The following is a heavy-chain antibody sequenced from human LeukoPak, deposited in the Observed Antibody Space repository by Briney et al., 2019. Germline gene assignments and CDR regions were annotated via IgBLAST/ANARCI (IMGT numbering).Heavy chain of an antibody. V-gene: IGHV5-51*01. CDR3: ARGMATITYFDY. CDR1: GYTFSNSI. CDR2: IYPGDSET. D-gene: IGHD5-24*01. J-gene: IGHJ4*02. Sequence: GESLKISCKGSGYTFSNSIIGWVRQMPGKGLEWMEIIYPGDSETRYSPSFQGQVTISADKSISTAYLQWSSLKASDTAMYYCARGMATITYFDYWGQGTLVTVSS.